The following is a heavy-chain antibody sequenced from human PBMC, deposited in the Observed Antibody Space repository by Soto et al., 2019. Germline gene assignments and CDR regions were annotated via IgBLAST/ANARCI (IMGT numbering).Heavy chain of an antibody. D-gene: IGHD3-22*01. Sequence: AASVKVSCKASGYTFTGYYMHWVRQAPGQGLEWMGWINPNSGGTNYAQKFQGRVTMTRDTSISTAYMELSRLRSDDTAVYYCARDLDSSGLYYYYGMDVWGQGTTVTVSS. V-gene: IGHV1-2*02. CDR1: GYTFTGYY. CDR2: INPNSGGT. J-gene: IGHJ6*02. CDR3: ARDLDSSGLYYYYGMDV.